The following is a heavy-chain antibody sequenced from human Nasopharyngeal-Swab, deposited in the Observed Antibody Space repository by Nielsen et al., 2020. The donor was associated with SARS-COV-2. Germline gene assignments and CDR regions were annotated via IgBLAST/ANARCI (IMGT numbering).Heavy chain of an antibody. Sequence: WVRQAPGQRLEWMGWINAGNGNTKYSQKFQGRVTITRDTSASTAYMEPSSLRSEDTAVYYCARMVYAHHFDYWGQGTLVTVSS. CDR3: ARMVYAHHFDY. V-gene: IGHV1-3*01. D-gene: IGHD2-8*01. CDR2: INAGNGNT. J-gene: IGHJ4*02.